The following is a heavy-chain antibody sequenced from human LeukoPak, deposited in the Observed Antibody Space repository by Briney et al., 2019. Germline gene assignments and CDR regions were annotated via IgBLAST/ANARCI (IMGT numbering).Heavy chain of an antibody. CDR2: IFTSGNT. J-gene: IGHJ4*02. CDR3: ARLGIAVAGTMFDY. D-gene: IGHD6-19*01. CDR1: GGSISSGSYY. Sequence: SETLSLTCTVSGGSISSGSYYWSWIRQPAGKGLEWIGRIFTSGNTNYNPSLKSRVTISVDTSKNQFSLKLSSVTAADTAVYYCARLGIAVAGTMFDYWGQGTLVTVSS. V-gene: IGHV4-61*02.